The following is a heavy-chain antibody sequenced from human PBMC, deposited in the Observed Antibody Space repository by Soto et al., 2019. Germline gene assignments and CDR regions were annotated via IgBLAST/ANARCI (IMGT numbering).Heavy chain of an antibody. CDR3: ARPPDYCGSGSYLAARFDY. Sequence: QVQLVQSGAEVKKPGSSVKVSCKASGGTFSSYTISWVRQAPGQGREWMGRIIPILGIADYAQKFQGRVTITADKSTSTAYMELSSRRSEDTAVYYCARPPDYCGSGSYLAARFDYWGQGTLVTVSS. J-gene: IGHJ4*02. V-gene: IGHV1-69*02. D-gene: IGHD3-10*01. CDR2: IIPILGIA. CDR1: GGTFSSYT.